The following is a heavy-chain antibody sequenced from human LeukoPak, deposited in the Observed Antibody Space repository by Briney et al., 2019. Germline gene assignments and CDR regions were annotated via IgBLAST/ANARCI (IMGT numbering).Heavy chain of an antibody. CDR2: FDREDAET. J-gene: IGHJ6*02. Sequence: ASVKVSCKVSGNTLTELSIHWVRQAPGKGLEWMGGFDREDAETVYAQKFQGRVTMTEDTSTDTAYMELSSLRSEDTAVYYCATYNPPPIFYDYRNEGWIRYYYAMDVWGQGTTVTVSS. V-gene: IGHV1-24*01. D-gene: IGHD4-4*01. CDR3: ATYNPPPIFYDYRNEGWIRYYYAMDV. CDR1: GNTLTELS.